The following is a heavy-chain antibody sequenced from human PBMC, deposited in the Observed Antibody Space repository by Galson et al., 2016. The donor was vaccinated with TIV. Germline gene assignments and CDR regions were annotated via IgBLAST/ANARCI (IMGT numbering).Heavy chain of an antibody. J-gene: IGHJ1*01. CDR1: GLSFNKYA. D-gene: IGHD3-10*01. CDR2: INAGGGIT. V-gene: IGHV3-23*01. Sequence: SLRLSCAGSGLSFNKYAMSWVRQTPERGLEWISNINAGGGITNYADSVKGRFTMSRDNSKNTLYLHMNDLRGDDTAIYFCAKDALEWTVRGQLVNWGQGTRVTVSS. CDR3: AKDALEWTVRGQLVN.